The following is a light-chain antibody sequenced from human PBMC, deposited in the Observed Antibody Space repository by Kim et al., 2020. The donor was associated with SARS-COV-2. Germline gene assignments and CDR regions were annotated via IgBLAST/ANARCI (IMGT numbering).Light chain of an antibody. V-gene: IGLV3-1*01. Sequence: SYELTQPPSVSVSPGQTASITCSGDKLGDKYACWYQQKPGQSPVLVIYQDSKRPSGIPARFSGPNSGTTATLTLSGTQAMDEAEYYCWAWDSSKVVFGGG. J-gene: IGLJ2*01. CDR1: KLGDKY. CDR3: WAWDSSKVV. CDR2: QDS.